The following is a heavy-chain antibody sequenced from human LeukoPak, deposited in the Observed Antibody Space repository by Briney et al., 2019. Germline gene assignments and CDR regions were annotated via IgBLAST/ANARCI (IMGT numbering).Heavy chain of an antibody. CDR2: ISSSGSTI. CDR3: ARVMYYYGSGNCLDH. V-gene: IGHV3-48*03. J-gene: IGHJ4*02. CDR1: GFTFSNYE. Sequence: GGSLRLSCAASGFTFSNYEMNWIRQAPGKGLEWVSYISSSGSTIYYADSVKGRFTISRDNAKNSLFLQMNSLRAEDTAVYYCARVMYYYGSGNCLDHWGQGTLVTVSS. D-gene: IGHD3-10*01.